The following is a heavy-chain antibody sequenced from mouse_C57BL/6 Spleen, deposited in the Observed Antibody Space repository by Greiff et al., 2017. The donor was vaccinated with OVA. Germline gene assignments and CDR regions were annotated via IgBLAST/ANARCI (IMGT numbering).Heavy chain of an antibody. V-gene: IGHV1-82*01. D-gene: IGHD1-1*01. CDR2: IYPGDGDT. CDR3: ARGPPITTVERGYAMDY. J-gene: IGHJ4*01. CDR1: GYAFSSSW. Sequence: VNLVESGPELVKPGASVKISCKASGYAFSSSWMNWVKQRPGKGLEWIGRIYPGDGDTNYNGKFKGKATLTADKSSSTAYMQLSSLTSEDSAVYFCARGPPITTVERGYAMDYWGQGTSVTVSS.